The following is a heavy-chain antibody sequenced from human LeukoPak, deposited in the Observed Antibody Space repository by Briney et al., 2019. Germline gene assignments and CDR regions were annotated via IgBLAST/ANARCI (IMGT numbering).Heavy chain of an antibody. CDR2: ISGSGGST. V-gene: IGHV3-23*01. CDR1: GFTFSSYA. Sequence: GSLRLSCAASGFTFSSYAMSWVRQAPGKGLEWVSAISGSGGSTYYADSVKGRFTISRDNSKNTLYLQMSSLRAEDTAVYYCAKDFEVVSGVYYYDSSGYYFDYWGQGTLVTVSS. J-gene: IGHJ4*02. D-gene: IGHD3-22*01. CDR3: AKDFEVVSGVYYYDSSGYYFDY.